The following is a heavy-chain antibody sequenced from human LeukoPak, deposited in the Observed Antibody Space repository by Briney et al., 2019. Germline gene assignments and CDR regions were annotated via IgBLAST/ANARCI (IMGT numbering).Heavy chain of an antibody. CDR2: INHSGST. CDR3: ATLSIVVVDY. J-gene: IGHJ4*02. CDR1: GGSFSGYY. D-gene: IGHD2-2*01. Sequence: PSETLSLTCAVYGGSFSGYYWSWIRQPPGKGLEWIGEINHSGSTNYNPSLKSRVTISVDTSKNQFSLKLSSVTAADTAVYYCATLSIVVVDYWGQGTLVTVSS. V-gene: IGHV4-34*01.